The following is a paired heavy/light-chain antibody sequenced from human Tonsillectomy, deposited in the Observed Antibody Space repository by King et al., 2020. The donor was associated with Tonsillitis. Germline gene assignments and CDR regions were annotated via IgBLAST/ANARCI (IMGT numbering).Light chain of an antibody. CDR1: HSVLYSSNNKNY. Sequence: DIVMTQSPDSLAVSLGERATINCKSSHSVLYSSNNKNYLAWYQQRPGQPPQLLISWASTRESGVPDRFSGSGSGTDFTLTINSLQAEDVAVYYCQQYYNPPITFGQGTRLEIK. CDR2: WAS. J-gene: IGKJ5*01. V-gene: IGKV4-1*01. CDR3: QQYYNPPIT.
Heavy chain of an antibody. CDR3: ARVLPERSASTISGVVIMDYYLYYMDV. Sequence: EVQLVESGGGLVQPGGSLRLSCAASGFTFSNYWMSWVRQAPGKGLEWVANIRQDGGETHYVDSLKGRFIISRDNAKNSLFLQMNSLRAEDTAVYYCARVLPERSASTISGVVIMDYYLYYMDVWGKGTTVTVSS. V-gene: IGHV3-7*04. CDR2: IRQDGGET. J-gene: IGHJ6*03. D-gene: IGHD3-3*01. CDR1: GFTFSNYW.